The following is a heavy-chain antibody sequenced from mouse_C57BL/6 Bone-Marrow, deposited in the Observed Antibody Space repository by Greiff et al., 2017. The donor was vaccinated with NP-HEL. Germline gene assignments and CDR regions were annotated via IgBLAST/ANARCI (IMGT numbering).Heavy chain of an antibody. CDR3: ARRHYGSSPYYFDY. CDR1: GYTFTDYY. D-gene: IGHD1-1*01. J-gene: IGHJ2*01. Sequence: VQLQQSGADLVRPGASVKLSCKASGYTFTDYYINWVKQRPGQGLEWIARIYPGSGNTYYNEKFKGKATLTAEKSSSTAYMQLSSLTSEDSAVYFCARRHYGSSPYYFDYWGQGTTLTVSS. CDR2: IYPGSGNT. V-gene: IGHV1-76*01.